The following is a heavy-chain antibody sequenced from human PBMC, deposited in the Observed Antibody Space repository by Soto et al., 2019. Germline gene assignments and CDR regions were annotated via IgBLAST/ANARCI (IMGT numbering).Heavy chain of an antibody. CDR1: NGSISSAIYY. CDR2: IYHSGST. V-gene: IGHV4-39*01. CDR3: AGRSSLASVQVYFGEISNYNWFDP. Sequence: QLQLQESGPGLVKPSETLSLTCTVSNGSISSAIYYWGWIRQPPGKGLEWIGSIYHSGSTYYNPSLQGRVTISVDTSKNQFSLKLSSVTAADTAVYFCAGRSSLASVQVYFGEISNYNWFDPLGQGTLVTVSS. J-gene: IGHJ5*02. D-gene: IGHD3-10*01.